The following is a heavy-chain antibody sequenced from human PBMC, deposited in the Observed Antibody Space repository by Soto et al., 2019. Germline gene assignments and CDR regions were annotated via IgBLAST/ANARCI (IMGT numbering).Heavy chain of an antibody. CDR3: ATSYGSGYRAFDY. CDR2: VNPILSLS. D-gene: IGHD3-10*01. V-gene: IGHV1-69*02. Sequence: QVQLVQSGAEVKRPGSSVKVSCKASGDTFNFYSINWVRQAPGLVLEWLGRVNPILSLSNYAQRFQGRVTMTADKSTSTAYMILNSLKSEDTAIYYCATSYGSGYRAFDYWGQGALVTVSS. CDR1: GDTFNFYS. J-gene: IGHJ4*02.